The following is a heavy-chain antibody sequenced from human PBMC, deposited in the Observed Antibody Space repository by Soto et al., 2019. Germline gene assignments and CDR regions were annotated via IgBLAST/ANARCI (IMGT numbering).Heavy chain of an antibody. D-gene: IGHD6-19*01. CDR1: GYTFTGYY. Sequence: ASVKVSCKASGYTFTGYYMHWVRQAPGQGLEWMGWINPNSGGTNYAQKFQGRVTMTRDTPISTAYMELSRLRSDDTAVYYCASAREWLVLLFDYWGQGTLVTVSS. J-gene: IGHJ4*02. CDR3: ASAREWLVLLFDY. V-gene: IGHV1-2*02. CDR2: INPNSGGT.